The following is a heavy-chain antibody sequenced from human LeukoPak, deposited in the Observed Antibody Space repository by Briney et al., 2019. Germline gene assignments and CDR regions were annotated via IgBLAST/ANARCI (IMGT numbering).Heavy chain of an antibody. CDR3: ASGTTATTFDY. CDR2: IYPGDSDT. CDR1: GYSFTSYW. Sequence: GESLKISCKGSGYSFTSYWIGWVRQMPGKGLEWMGIIYPGDSDTRYSPSFQGRVTFSADKSISTAYLQWSSLQASDTAMYYCASGTTATTFDYWGQGTLVTVSS. D-gene: IGHD1-1*01. J-gene: IGHJ4*02. V-gene: IGHV5-51*01.